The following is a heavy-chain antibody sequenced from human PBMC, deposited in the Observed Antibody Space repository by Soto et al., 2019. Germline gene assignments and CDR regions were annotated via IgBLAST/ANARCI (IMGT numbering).Heavy chain of an antibody. Sequence: QVQLVQSGAEVKKPGSSVKVSCKASGGTFSSYTISWVRQAPGPGLEWMGRIIPILGIANYAQKFQGRVTITADKSTSTAYMELSSLRSEDTAVYYCARAAAVGDYYYYMDVWGKGTTVTVSS. CDR3: ARAAAVGDYYYYMDV. CDR2: IIPILGIA. D-gene: IGHD6-13*01. V-gene: IGHV1-69*02. J-gene: IGHJ6*03. CDR1: GGTFSSYT.